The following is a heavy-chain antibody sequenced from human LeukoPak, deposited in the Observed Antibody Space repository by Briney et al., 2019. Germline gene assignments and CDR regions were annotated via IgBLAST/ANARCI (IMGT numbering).Heavy chain of an antibody. J-gene: IGHJ4*02. CDR1: GGSFSGYY. CDR3: ASVSPIEARQRGEIEF. D-gene: IGHD3-10*01. V-gene: IGHV4-34*01. Sequence: SETLSLTCAVYGGSFSGYYWSWIRQPPGKGLEWIGEINHSGSTNYNPSLKSRVTISVDTSRNQFSLTLRSVTAADTAVYFCASVSPIEARQRGEIEFWGRGTLVIVSS. CDR2: INHSGST.